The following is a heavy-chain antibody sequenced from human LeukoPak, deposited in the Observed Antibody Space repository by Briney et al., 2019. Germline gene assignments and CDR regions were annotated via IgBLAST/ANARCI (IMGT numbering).Heavy chain of an antibody. CDR2: IYYSGRT. Sequence: SETLSLTCSVSGGSISSDHCNWIRQTPGKGLEWIGCIYYSGRTYYNPSLKSRVTISVDMSKSQFSLRLTSVTAADTAVYYCARKNDFEIWGQGTLVTVSS. D-gene: IGHD2/OR15-2a*01. CDR1: GGSISSDH. J-gene: IGHJ3*02. V-gene: IGHV4-59*01. CDR3: ARKNDFEI.